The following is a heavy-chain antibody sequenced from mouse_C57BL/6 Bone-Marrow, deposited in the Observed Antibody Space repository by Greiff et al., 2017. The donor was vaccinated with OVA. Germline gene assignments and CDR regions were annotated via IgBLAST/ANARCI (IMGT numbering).Heavy chain of an antibody. D-gene: IGHD1-3*01. CDR3: ARHNRAWYFDV. CDR2: IYPSDSET. CDR1: GYTFTSYW. J-gene: IGHJ1*03. Sequence: VQLQQPGAELVRPGSSVKLSCKASGYTFTSYWMDWVKQRPGQGLEWIGNIYPSDSETHYNQKFKDKATLTVDKSSSTAYMQLSSLTSEDSAVYYCARHNRAWYFDVWGTGTTVTVSS. V-gene: IGHV1-61*01.